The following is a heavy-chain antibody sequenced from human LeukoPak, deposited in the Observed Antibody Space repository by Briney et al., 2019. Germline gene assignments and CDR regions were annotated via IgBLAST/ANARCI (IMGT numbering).Heavy chain of an antibody. CDR2: ISSGSGYI. CDR1: GFTFSSYS. CDR3: ARAPVTPEYYFDY. V-gene: IGHV3-21*01. D-gene: IGHD2-21*02. J-gene: IGHJ4*02. Sequence: PGGSLRLSCSASGFTFSSYSMHWVRQAPGKGLEWVSSISSGSGYIYYADSVKGRFTISRDNAKNSLYLQMNSLRAEDTAVYYCARAPVTPEYYFDYWAQGTLVTVSS.